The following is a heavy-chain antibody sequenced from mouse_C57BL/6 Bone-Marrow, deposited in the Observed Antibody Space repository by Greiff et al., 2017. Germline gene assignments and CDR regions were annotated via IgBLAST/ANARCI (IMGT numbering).Heavy chain of an antibody. CDR3: TTLTTVVATDYAMDY. D-gene: IGHD1-1*01. J-gene: IGHJ4*01. Sequence: EVKVEESGAELVRPGASVKLSCTASGFNIKDDYMHWVKQRPEQGLEWIGWIDPENGDTEYASKFQGKATITADTSSNTAYLQLSSLTSEDTAVYYCTTLTTVVATDYAMDYWGQGTSVTVSS. CDR2: IDPENGDT. CDR1: GFNIKDDY. V-gene: IGHV14-4*01.